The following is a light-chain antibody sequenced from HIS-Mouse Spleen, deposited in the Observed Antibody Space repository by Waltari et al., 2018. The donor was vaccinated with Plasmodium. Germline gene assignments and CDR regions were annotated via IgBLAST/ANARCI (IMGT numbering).Light chain of an antibody. CDR2: KDS. CDR1: ALPKKY. J-gene: IGLJ3*02. CDR3: YSTDSSGNHRV. V-gene: IGLV3-10*01. Sequence: SYELTQPPSVSVSPGKTARITCSGDALPKKYAFWYQQKSGQAPVRVMQKDSKRPSGIPERCSGSSSGTMATLTISGAQVEDEADYYCYSTDSSGNHRVFGGGTKLTVL.